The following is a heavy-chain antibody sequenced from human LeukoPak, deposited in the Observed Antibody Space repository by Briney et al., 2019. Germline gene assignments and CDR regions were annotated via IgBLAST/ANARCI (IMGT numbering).Heavy chain of an antibody. CDR3: VRKFATGN. Sequence: GGSLRLPCAASGFTFSSHLMHWVRQAQGTGLVWVSSVKSDGTASNYADSVKGRFTISRDNAKNTLYLQMNSLRVEDTAVYYCVRKFATGNWGQGTLVTVSS. J-gene: IGHJ4*02. CDR1: GFTFSSHL. V-gene: IGHV3-74*01. CDR2: VKSDGTAS. D-gene: IGHD1-14*01.